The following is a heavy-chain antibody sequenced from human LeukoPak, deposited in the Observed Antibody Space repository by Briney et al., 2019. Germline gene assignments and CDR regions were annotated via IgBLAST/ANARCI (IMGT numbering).Heavy chain of an antibody. J-gene: IGHJ4*02. V-gene: IGHV3-66*01. CDR1: GFTVSNNY. CDR3: ARDVTGDGFDY. CDR2: IYSGGST. Sequence: KPGGSLRLSCAASGFTVSNNYMSWVRQAPGKGLEWVSVIYSGGSTYYADSVKGRFTISRDSSKNTLYLQMNSLRAEDTAVYYCARDVTGDGFDYWGQGTLVTVSS. D-gene: IGHD7-27*01.